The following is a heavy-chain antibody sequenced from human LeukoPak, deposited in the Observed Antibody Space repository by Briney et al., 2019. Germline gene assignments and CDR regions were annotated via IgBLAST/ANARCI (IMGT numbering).Heavy chain of an antibody. V-gene: IGHV4-59*01. CDR3: ARVPLGYCSSTSCPYYYYYGMDV. Sequence: SETLSLTCTVSGGSISSYYWSWIRQPPGKGLEWIGYIYCSGSTNYNPSLKSRVTISVDTSKNQFSLKLSSVTAADTAVYYCARVPLGYCSSTSCPYYYYYGMDVWGEGTTVTVSS. D-gene: IGHD2-2*01. J-gene: IGHJ6*04. CDR2: IYCSGST. CDR1: GGSISSYY.